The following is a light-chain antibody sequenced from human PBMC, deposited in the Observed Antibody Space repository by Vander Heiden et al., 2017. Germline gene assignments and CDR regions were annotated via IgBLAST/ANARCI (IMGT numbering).Light chain of an antibody. CDR2: AAS. V-gene: IGKV1-9*01. CDR3: QQLNSYPRT. J-gene: IGKJ2*02. CDR1: QRIYSY. Sequence: DIQLTQSPSFLSASVGDRVTITCRASQRIYSYLAWYQQKPGKAPKLLIYAASTLQSGVPSRFSGSGSGTEFTLTISSLQPEDFASYYCQQLNSYPRTFGQGTKLEIK.